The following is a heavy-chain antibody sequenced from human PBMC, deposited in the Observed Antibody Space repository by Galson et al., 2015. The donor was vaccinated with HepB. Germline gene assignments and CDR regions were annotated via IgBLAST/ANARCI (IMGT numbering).Heavy chain of an antibody. J-gene: IGHJ3*02. CDR3: ASEYYYDSSGYYWRAFDI. CDR1: GDSVSSNSAA. V-gene: IGHV6-1*01. Sequence: CAISGDSVSSNSAAWNWIRQSPSRGLEWLGRTYYRSKWYNDYAVSVKSRITINPDTSKNQFSLQLNSVTPEDTAVYYCASEYYYDSSGYYWRAFDIWGQGTMVTVSS. CDR2: TYYRSKWYN. D-gene: IGHD3-22*01.